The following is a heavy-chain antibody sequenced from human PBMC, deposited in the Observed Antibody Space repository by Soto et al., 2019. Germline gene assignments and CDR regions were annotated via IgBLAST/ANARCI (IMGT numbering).Heavy chain of an antibody. CDR3: ARGRYGSGSYYCYYMDV. V-gene: IGHV4-31*03. J-gene: IGHJ6*03. CDR1: GGSISSGGYY. CDR2: IYYSGST. Sequence: PSETLSLTCTVSGGSISSGGYYWSWIRQHPGKGLEWIGYIYYSGSTYYNPSLKSRVTISVDTSKNQFSLKLSSVTAADTAVYYCARGRYGSGSYYCYYMDVWGKGTTVTVSS. D-gene: IGHD3-10*01.